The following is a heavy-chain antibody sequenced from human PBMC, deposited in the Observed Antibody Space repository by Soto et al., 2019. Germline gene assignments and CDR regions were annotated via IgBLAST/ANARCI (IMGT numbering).Heavy chain of an antibody. Sequence: SETLSLTGTVSGGSITSHHYYWGWVRQPPGKGLEWIGSIYSGGNTYYNPSLRSRLTIFVDTAKNLISLKLSSVTAADSAIYYCGSGXXTTWIDNWGLGTQVTVSS. V-gene: IGHV4-39*01. CDR1: GGSITSHHYY. CDR2: IYSGGNT. D-gene: IGHD2-2*01. CDR3: GSGXXTTWIDN. J-gene: IGHJ4*02.